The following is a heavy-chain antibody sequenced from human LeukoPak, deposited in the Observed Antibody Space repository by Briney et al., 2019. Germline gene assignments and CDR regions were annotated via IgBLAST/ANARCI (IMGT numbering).Heavy chain of an antibody. V-gene: IGHV3-23*01. D-gene: IGHD6-13*01. CDR2: ISGSGGST. CDR3: AKGGSSWYYFGY. CDR1: GITFSNYA. Sequence: GGSLRLSCVASGITFSNYAVSWVRQAPEKGLDWVSVISGSGGSTYYADSVKGRFTISRDNSENTLHLQMNSLRAEDTAVYYCAKGGSSWYYFGYWGQGTLVTVSS. J-gene: IGHJ4*02.